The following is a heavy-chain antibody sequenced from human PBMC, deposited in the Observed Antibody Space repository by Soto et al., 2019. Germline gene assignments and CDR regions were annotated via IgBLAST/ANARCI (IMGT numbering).Heavy chain of an antibody. V-gene: IGHV3-49*03. J-gene: IGHJ3*02. Sequence: GGSLRLSCTASGFTFGDYAMSWFRQAPGKGLEWVGFIRSKAYGGTTEYAASVKGRFTISRDDSKSIAYLQMNSLKTEDTAVYYCTRDRKLKSGYDLHDAFDIWGQGTMVTV. D-gene: IGHD5-12*01. CDR2: IRSKAYGGTT. CDR3: TRDRKLKSGYDLHDAFDI. CDR1: GFTFGDYA.